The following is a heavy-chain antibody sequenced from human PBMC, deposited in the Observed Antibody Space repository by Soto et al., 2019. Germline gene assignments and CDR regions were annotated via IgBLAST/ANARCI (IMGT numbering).Heavy chain of an antibody. Sequence: ESGGGVVQPGRSLRLSCAASGFTFSTHAMHWVRQAPGKGLECVAIVSFDGSNKYYVDSVKGRFTISRDNSKNTLYLQMSGLTPEDTAFYYCARDQTGITTAGGGRIDHWGQGTLVTVSS. V-gene: IGHV3-30-3*01. CDR2: VSFDGSNK. D-gene: IGHD6-13*01. CDR1: GFTFSTHA. CDR3: ARDQTGITTAGGGRIDH. J-gene: IGHJ4*02.